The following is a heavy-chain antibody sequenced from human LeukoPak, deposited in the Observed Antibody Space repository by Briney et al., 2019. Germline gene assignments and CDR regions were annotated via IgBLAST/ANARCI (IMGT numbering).Heavy chain of an antibody. Sequence: ASVKVSCKASGYTFTGYYMHWVRQAPGQGLEWMGRINPNSGGTNYAQKFQGRVTVTRDTSISAAYMELSRLRSDDTAVYYCARVSVTTNWGSFDAFDIWGQGTMVTVSS. CDR3: ARVSVTTNWGSFDAFDI. D-gene: IGHD7-27*01. J-gene: IGHJ3*02. CDR1: GYTFTGYY. V-gene: IGHV1-2*06. CDR2: INPNSGGT.